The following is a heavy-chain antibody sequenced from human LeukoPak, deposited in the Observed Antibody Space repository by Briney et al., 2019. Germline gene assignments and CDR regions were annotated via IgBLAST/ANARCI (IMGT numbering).Heavy chain of an antibody. Sequence: ASVKVSCKASGYTFTSYDINWVRQATGQGLEWMGWMNPNSGNTGYAQKFQGRVTMTTDTSTSTAYMELRSLRSDDTAVYYCASSTTVTEYYYYGMDVWGQGTTVTVSS. CDR1: GYTFTSYD. CDR2: MNPNSGNT. V-gene: IGHV1-8*01. CDR3: ASSTTVTEYYYYGMDV. J-gene: IGHJ6*02. D-gene: IGHD4-17*01.